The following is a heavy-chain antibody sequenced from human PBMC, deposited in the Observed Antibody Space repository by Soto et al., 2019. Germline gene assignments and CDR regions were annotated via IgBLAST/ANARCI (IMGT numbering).Heavy chain of an antibody. V-gene: IGHV3-48*01. J-gene: IGHJ4*02. Sequence: EVQLVESGGGAIQPGGSLRLSCVASGFTFSWVRQAPGKGLEWISYFGGSAAYIYYADSVKGRFTISRDDATSSLYLQMNSLRVEDTAVYFCVRDQAWAFDSWGQGTQVTVSS. CDR2: FGGSAAYI. CDR1: GFTFS. CDR3: VRDQAWAFDS. D-gene: IGHD7-27*01.